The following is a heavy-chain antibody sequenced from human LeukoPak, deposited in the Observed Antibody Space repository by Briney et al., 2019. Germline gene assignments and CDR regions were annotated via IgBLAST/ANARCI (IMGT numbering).Heavy chain of an antibody. CDR2: IYPGDSDT. CDR1: GYTFGNYW. J-gene: IGHJ4*02. D-gene: IGHD5-24*01. CDR3: ARLSDGYNDY. V-gene: IGHV5-51*01. Sequence: KPGESLKISCQGSGYTFGNYWIAWVRQMPGKGLESIGIIYPGDSDTRYSPSFQGQVTFSADKSISTAYLQWSSLKASDTAMYYCARLSDGYNDYWGQGTLVTVSS.